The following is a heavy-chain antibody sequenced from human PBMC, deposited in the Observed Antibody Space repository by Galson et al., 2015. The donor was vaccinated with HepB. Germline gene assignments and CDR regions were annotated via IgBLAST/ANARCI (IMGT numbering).Heavy chain of an antibody. Sequence: SVKVSCKASGYTFTSYYMHWVRQAPGQGLEWMGIINPSGGSTSYAQKFQGRVTMTRDTSTSTVYMELSSLRSEDTAVYYCARDRVTIFGVVIPELPGQLYGMDVWGQGTTVTVSS. D-gene: IGHD3-3*01. CDR3: ARDRVTIFGVVIPELPGQLYGMDV. CDR1: GYTFTSYY. V-gene: IGHV1-46*01. CDR2: INPSGGST. J-gene: IGHJ6*02.